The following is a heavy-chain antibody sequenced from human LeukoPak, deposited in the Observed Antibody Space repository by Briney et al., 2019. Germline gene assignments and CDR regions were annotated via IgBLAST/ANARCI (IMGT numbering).Heavy chain of an antibody. J-gene: IGHJ3*02. CDR2: INPIFGTT. CDR1: VGTFNFYA. CDR3: ARGSGNYYVDI. Sequence: SVNVSCKSPVGTFNFYAISWVRQAPGQGLEWMGRINPIFGTTNYAQKFQGRVTITAEKFTSTAYMELSSLRSEDTAVYYCARGSGNYYVDIWGQGTMVTVSS. D-gene: IGHD1-26*01. V-gene: IGHV1-69*06.